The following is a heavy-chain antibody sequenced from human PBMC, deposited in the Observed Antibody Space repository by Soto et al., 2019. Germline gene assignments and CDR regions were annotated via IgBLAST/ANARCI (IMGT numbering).Heavy chain of an antibody. CDR2: IYPGDSDT. CDR3: ERRRGRPGAYFGMDV. V-gene: IGHV5-51*01. CDR1: GYSFTSYW. Sequence: PGESMKISCKGSGYSFTSYWIGWVLQMPGKGLEWMRIIYPGDSDTRYSPSFQGQVTISADKSINTAYLKWRSLKASDTAVYYCERRRGRPGAYFGMDVWGQGTTVTVSS. J-gene: IGHJ6*02. D-gene: IGHD5-12*01.